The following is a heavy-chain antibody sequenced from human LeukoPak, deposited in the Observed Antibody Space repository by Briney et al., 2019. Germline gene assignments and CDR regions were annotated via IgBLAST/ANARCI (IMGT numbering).Heavy chain of an antibody. CDR3: ARGDCSGGSCYLFDY. V-gene: IGHV4-39*01. CDR2: IYSSGST. CDR1: GGSITSSSYC. D-gene: IGHD2-15*01. Sequence: SETLSLTCSVSGGSITSSSYCWSWIRQPPGKGLEWIGSIYSSGSTYYNPSLKSRVTISVDTSKNQFSLKLSSVTAADTAVYYCARGDCSGGSCYLFDYWGQGALVTVSS. J-gene: IGHJ4*02.